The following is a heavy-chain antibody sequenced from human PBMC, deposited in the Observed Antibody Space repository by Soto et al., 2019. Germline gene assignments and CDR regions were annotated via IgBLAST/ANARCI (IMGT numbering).Heavy chain of an antibody. D-gene: IGHD3-22*01. Sequence: GASVKVSCKASGYTFTGYYMHWVRQAPGQGLEWMGWINPNSGGTNYAQKFQGRVTMTRDTSISTAYMELSRLRSDDTAVYYCARENLGLTPTLYYHSSGHWFDPWGQGKQVTVSS. J-gene: IGHJ5*02. CDR2: INPNSGGT. CDR1: GYTFTGYY. V-gene: IGHV1-2*02. CDR3: ARENLGLTPTLYYHSSGHWFDP.